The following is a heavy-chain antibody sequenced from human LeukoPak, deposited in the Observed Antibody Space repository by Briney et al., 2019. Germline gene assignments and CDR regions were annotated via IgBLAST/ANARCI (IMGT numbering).Heavy chain of an antibody. D-gene: IGHD3-22*01. V-gene: IGHV3-7*01. Sequence: GGSLRLSCAVSGLYFIDAWVSWVRQAPGKGLEWVANIKQDGSEKYYVDSVKGRFTISRDNAKNSLYLQMNSLRAEDTAVYYCARDEYYYDSSGYYHPYYFDYWGQGTLVTVSS. CDR3: ARDEYYYDSSGYYHPYYFDY. J-gene: IGHJ4*02. CDR2: IKQDGSEK. CDR1: GLYFIDAW.